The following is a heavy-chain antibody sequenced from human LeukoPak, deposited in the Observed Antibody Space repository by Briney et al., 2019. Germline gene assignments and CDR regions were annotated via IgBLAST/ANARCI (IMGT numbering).Heavy chain of an antibody. CDR2: INPYSGDT. D-gene: IGHD4-23*01. J-gene: IGHJ4*02. CDR3: ARHDYGGNDFDY. V-gene: IGHV1-2*02. Sequence: GASVKVSCKASGYSFTGYYMHWVRQAPGQGLEWMGWINPYSGDTAYAQKFQGRVTMTRDTSISTAYMELSRLRSDDTAVYYCARHDYGGNDFDYWGQGTLVTVSS. CDR1: GYSFTGYY.